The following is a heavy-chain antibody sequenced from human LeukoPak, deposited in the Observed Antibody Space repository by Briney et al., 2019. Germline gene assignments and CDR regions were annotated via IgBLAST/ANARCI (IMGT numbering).Heavy chain of an antibody. J-gene: IGHJ6*02. CDR2: IYHSGST. V-gene: IGHV4-30-2*01. CDR3: ARDRSPEGYYDSSHWDYYHGMDV. D-gene: IGHD3-22*01. CDR1: GGSISSGSYS. Sequence: SETLSLTCAVSGGSISSGSYSWGWIRQPPGKGLEWIGYIYHSGSTYYNPSLKSRVTISVDTSKNQFSLNLSSVTAADTAMYYCARDRSPEGYYDSSHWDYYHGMDVWGQGTTVTVSS.